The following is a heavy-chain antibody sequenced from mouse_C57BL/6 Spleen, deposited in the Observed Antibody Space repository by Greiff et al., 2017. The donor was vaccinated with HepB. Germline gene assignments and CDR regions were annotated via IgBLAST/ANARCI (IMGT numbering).Heavy chain of an antibody. V-gene: IGHV1-64*01. CDR3: AREDEGAY. Sequence: VQLQQSGAELVKPGASVKLSCKASGYTFTSYWMHWVKQRPGQGLEWIGMIHPNSGSTNYNEKFKSKATLTVDNSSSTAYMQLSSLTSEDSAVYYCAREDEGAYWGQGTLVTVSA. CDR1: GYTFTSYW. D-gene: IGHD3-3*01. CDR2: IHPNSGST. J-gene: IGHJ3*01.